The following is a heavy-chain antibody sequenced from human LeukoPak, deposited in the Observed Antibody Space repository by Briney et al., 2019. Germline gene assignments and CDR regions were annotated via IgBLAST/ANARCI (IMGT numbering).Heavy chain of an antibody. D-gene: IGHD5-18*01. Sequence: PSETLSLTCTVSGGSISSGGYYWSWIRQPPGKGLEWIGYIYHSGSTYYNPSLKSRVTISVDRSKNQFSLKLSSVTAADTAVYYCAREGRDDTAMRNWFDPWGQGTLVTVSS. CDR2: IYHSGST. V-gene: IGHV4-30-2*01. CDR1: GGSISSGGYY. CDR3: AREGRDDTAMRNWFDP. J-gene: IGHJ5*02.